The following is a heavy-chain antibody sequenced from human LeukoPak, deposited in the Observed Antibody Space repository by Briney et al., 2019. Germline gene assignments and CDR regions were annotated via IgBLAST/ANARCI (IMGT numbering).Heavy chain of an antibody. J-gene: IGHJ4*02. Sequence: PGGSLRLSCAASGFTFSSYAMSWVRQAPGKGLEWVSAISGSGGSTYYADSVKGRFTISRDNSKNTLYLQMNSLRAEDTAVYYCANTGDGSGSYPSGDYWGQGTLVTVSS. V-gene: IGHV3-23*01. CDR2: ISGSGGST. CDR1: GFTFSSYA. D-gene: IGHD3-10*01. CDR3: ANTGDGSGSYPSGDY.